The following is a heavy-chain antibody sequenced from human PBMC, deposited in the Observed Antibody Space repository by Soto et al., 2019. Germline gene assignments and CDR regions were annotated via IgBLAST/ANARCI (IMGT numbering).Heavy chain of an antibody. J-gene: IGHJ4*02. CDR3: ARQYCISTSCYVGSDF. V-gene: IGHV5-51*01. D-gene: IGHD2-2*01. CDR1: GYSFTTYW. CDR2: IYPGDSDT. Sequence: PGESLKISCKGSGYSFTTYWIVWVRQMPGKGLEWMGIIYPGDSDTRYSPSFQGQVTISADKSISTAYLQWSSLKASDTAMYYCARQYCISTSCYVGSDFWGQGTLVTSPQ.